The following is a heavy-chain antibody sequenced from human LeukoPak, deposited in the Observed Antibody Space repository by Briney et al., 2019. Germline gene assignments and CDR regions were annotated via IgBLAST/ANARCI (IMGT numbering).Heavy chain of an antibody. CDR3: ARHAYYYDRSGSYEAFDI. D-gene: IGHD3-22*01. J-gene: IGHJ3*02. V-gene: IGHV4-59*08. CDR2: MYYSGST. Sequence: NPSETLSLTCTVSGGSISTYYWSWIRQPPGKGLEWIGSMYYSGSTNYKPSLKSRVTISVDTSKNQFSLKLSSVTAADTAVYYCARHAYYYDRSGSYEAFDIWGQGTMVTVSS. CDR1: GGSISTYY.